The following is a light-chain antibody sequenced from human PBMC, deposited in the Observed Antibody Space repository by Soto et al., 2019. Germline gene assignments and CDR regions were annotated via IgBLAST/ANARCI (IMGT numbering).Light chain of an antibody. CDR1: QSIISGY. CDR3: QQYGSSPS. V-gene: IGKV3-20*01. Sequence: EVVLTQSPGTLSLSPGESATLSCRASQSIISGYLAWYQQKPGQAPRLLIYGATSRATGIPDRFSGSGSGTDFTLTISRLDPEDFAVYCCQQYGSSPSFGQGTKVDIK. CDR2: GAT. J-gene: IGKJ1*01.